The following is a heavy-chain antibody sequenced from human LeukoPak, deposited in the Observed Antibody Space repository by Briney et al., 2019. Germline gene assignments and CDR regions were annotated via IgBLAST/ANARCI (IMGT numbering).Heavy chain of an antibody. J-gene: IGHJ4*02. V-gene: IGHV3-9*01. CDR3: AKGERWLQLAPATVYFDY. CDR2: ISWNSGSI. D-gene: IGHD5-24*01. Sequence: PGGSLRLSCAASGFTFDDYAMHWVRQAPGKGLEWVSGISWNSGSIGYADSVKGRFTISRDNAKNSLYLQMNSLRAEDTALYYCAKGERWLQLAPATVYFDYWGQGTLVTVSS. CDR1: GFTFDDYA.